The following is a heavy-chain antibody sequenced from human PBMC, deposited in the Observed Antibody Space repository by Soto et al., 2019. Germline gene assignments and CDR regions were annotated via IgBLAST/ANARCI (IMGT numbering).Heavy chain of an antibody. Sequence: SDTLSLTCTVSGGSISISSYYWGWILQPPGKGLEWIGSIYYSGSTYYNPSLKSRVTISVDTSKNQFSLKLSSVTAADTAVYYCASLGSDGGYFDYWGQGTLVTVSS. D-gene: IGHD2-15*01. CDR1: GGSISISSYY. J-gene: IGHJ4*02. V-gene: IGHV4-39*01. CDR3: ASLGSDGGYFDY. CDR2: IYYSGST.